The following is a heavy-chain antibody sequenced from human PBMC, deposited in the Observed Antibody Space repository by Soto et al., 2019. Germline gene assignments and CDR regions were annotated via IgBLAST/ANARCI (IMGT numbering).Heavy chain of an antibody. CDR1: GYSFTSYW. V-gene: IGHV5-51*01. CDR2: IFPGDSES. J-gene: IGHJ6*03. D-gene: IGHD6-13*01. Sequence: PGESLKISCKGSGYSFTSYWIGWVRQMPGKGLEWMGLIFPGDSESKYSPSFQGQVTISADKSISTAYLQMNSLRAEDTAVYYCAKDSGSSWYSPYYYYYMDVWGKGTTVTVSS. CDR3: AKDSGSSWYSPYYYYYMDV.